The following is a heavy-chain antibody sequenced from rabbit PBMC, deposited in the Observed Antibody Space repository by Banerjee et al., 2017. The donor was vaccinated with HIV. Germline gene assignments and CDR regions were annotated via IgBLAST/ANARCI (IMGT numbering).Heavy chain of an antibody. CDR1: GFSFTNKYV. D-gene: IGHD1-1*01. Sequence: QEQLEESGGDLVKPEGSLTLTCTASGFSFTNKYVMCWVRQAPGKGLEWIACINTSSGNTVYATWAKGRFTISKTSWTTVTLQMTSLTAADTATYFCARNTYPSSSGYYNLWGQGTLVTVS. J-gene: IGHJ3*01. V-gene: IGHV1S45*01. CDR2: INTSSGNT. CDR3: ARNTYPSSSGYYNL.